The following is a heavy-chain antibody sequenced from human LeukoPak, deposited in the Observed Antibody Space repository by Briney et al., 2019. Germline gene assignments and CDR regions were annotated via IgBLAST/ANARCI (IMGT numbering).Heavy chain of an antibody. Sequence: SETLSLTCAVSGGSFSAFFWRWIRQPPGKGLEWIGDVGHSGSADYNPSHKSRVTISVDTSKNQFSLKLSSVTAADTAVYYCARGWTYYYYYMDVWGKGTTVTVSS. CDR3: ARGWTYYYYYMDV. J-gene: IGHJ6*03. V-gene: IGHV4-34*01. CDR2: VGHSGSA. D-gene: IGHD3/OR15-3a*01. CDR1: GGSFSAFF.